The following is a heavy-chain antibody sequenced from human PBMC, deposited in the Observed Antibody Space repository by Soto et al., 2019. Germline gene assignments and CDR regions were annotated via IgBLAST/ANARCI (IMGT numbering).Heavy chain of an antibody. Sequence: SETLSLTCAVYGGSFSGYYWSWIRQPPGKWLEWIGEINHSGSTNYNPSLKSRVTISVDTSKNQFSLKLSSVTAADTAVYYCARRGITMVRGVGYYYYGMDVWGQGTTVTVSS. CDR2: INHSGST. CDR3: ARRGITMVRGVGYYYYGMDV. J-gene: IGHJ6*02. D-gene: IGHD3-10*01. V-gene: IGHV4-34*01. CDR1: GGSFSGYY.